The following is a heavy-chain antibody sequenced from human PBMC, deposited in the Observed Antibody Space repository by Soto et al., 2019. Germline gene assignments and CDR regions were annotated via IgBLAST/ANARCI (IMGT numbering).Heavy chain of an antibody. J-gene: IGHJ6*02. Sequence: QVQLVESGGGVVQPGRSLRLSCAASGFTFSSYAMHWVRQAPGKGLEWVAVISYDGSNKYYADSVKGRFTISRDNSKNTLYLQMKSLRAAATAVYYCARAGCDGGSCYTLVGLSYGIAVWGQGPTVTVSS. V-gene: IGHV3-30-3*01. CDR3: ARAGCDGGSCYTLVGLSYGIAV. CDR2: ISYDGSNK. D-gene: IGHD2-15*01. CDR1: GFTFSSYA.